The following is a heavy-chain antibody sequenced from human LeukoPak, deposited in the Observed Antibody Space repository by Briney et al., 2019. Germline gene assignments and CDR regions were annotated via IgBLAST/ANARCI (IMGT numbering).Heavy chain of an antibody. CDR2: TYYRSKWYN. V-gene: IGHV6-1*01. CDR1: GDSVSSNSAA. Sequence: SQTLSLTCAISGDSVSSNSAAWNWIRQSPSRGLEWLGRTYYRSKWYNDYAVSVKSRITINPDTSKNRFSLQLNSVTPEDTAVYYCAKTTDVDIVATIGYNWFDPWGQGTLVTVSS. CDR3: AKTTDVDIVATIGYNWFDP. D-gene: IGHD5-12*01. J-gene: IGHJ5*02.